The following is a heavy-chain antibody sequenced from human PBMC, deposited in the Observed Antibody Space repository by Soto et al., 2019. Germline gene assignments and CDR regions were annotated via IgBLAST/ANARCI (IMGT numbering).Heavy chain of an antibody. CDR1: GGSISSYY. J-gene: IGHJ3*02. CDR3: ARRYGGAFDI. V-gene: IGHV4-59*08. CDR2: IYYSGGT. D-gene: IGHD3-10*01. Sequence: QVQLQESGPGLVKPSETLSLTCTVSGGSISSYYWSWIRQPPGKGLEWIGYIYYSGGTNYNPSLKSRVTISVDASKHQVSLELSAVTAADTAVYYCARRYGGAFDIWGQGTMVTVSS.